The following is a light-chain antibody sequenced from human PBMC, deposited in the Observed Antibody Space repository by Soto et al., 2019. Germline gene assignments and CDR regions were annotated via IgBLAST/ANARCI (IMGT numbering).Light chain of an antibody. V-gene: IGKV3D-15*01. CDR1: QSVSSK. J-gene: IGKJ4*01. CDR2: DAS. CDR3: KQFNNWPLT. Sequence: EIVMTQSPATLSVSPGERATLSCRASQSVSSKLAWYQQKPDQAPRLLIYDASTRATGIPASFSGSGSGTEFTPTSTSLQSEDFAFYYCKQFNNWPLTFAGGPRWRSN.